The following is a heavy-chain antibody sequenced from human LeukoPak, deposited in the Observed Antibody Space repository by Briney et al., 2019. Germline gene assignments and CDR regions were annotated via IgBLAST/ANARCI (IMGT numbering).Heavy chain of an antibody. Sequence: GGSLRLSCAASGFTFSSYGMHWVRQAPGKGLEWVAVIWYDGSNKYYADSVKGRFTISRDNSKNTLYLQMNSLRAEDTAVYYCASSRVVVAAIGYWGQGTLVTVSS. CDR1: GFTFSSYG. J-gene: IGHJ4*02. CDR3: ASSRVVVAAIGY. V-gene: IGHV3-33*01. D-gene: IGHD2-15*01. CDR2: IWYDGSNK.